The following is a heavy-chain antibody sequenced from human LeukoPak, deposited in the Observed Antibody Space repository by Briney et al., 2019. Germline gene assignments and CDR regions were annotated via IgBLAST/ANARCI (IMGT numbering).Heavy chain of an antibody. J-gene: IGHJ6*02. CDR2: ISAYNGNT. D-gene: IGHD1-26*01. CDR3: AREPIVGATPGMDA. Sequence: ASVKVSRKASGYTFTSYGISWVRQAPGQGLEWMGWISAYNGNTNYAQKLQGRVTMTTDTSTSTAYMELRSLRSDDTAVYYCAREPIVGATPGMDAWGQGTTVTVSS. V-gene: IGHV1-18*01. CDR1: GYTFTSYG.